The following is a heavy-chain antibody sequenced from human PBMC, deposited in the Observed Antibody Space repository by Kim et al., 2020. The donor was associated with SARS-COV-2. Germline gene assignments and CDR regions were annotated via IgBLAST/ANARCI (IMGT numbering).Heavy chain of an antibody. Sequence: ADSVMGRFTIARDNAKNALYLQMNRLRAEDTALYYCAKDSGIAAAGGFDPWGQGTLVTVSS. J-gene: IGHJ5*02. D-gene: IGHD6-13*01. CDR3: AKDSGIAAAGGFDP. V-gene: IGHV3-9*01.